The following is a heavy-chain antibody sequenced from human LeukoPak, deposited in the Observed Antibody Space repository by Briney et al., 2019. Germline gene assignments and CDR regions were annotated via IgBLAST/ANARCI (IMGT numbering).Heavy chain of an antibody. CDR2: VSSDGSTT. J-gene: IGHJ4*02. CDR1: GFTFSSHR. D-gene: IGHD2-8*01. Sequence: GGSLRLSCAAPGFTFSSHRMHWVRQAPGKGLVWVSCVSSDGSTTNYADSVKGRFTISRDNAKSTLYLQMSSLRAEDTAVYYCARDTNGLAYWGLGTRVSVSS. V-gene: IGHV3-74*01. CDR3: ARDTNGLAY.